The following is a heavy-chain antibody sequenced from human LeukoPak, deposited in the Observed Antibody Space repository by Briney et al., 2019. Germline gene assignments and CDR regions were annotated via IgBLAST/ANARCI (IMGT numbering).Heavy chain of an antibody. CDR2: MFPRDSDV. Sequence: GESLKISCKASGYSFADYWIGWVRQMPGKGPEFMAIMFPRDSDVRYSPSFQGLVTISADKSTSTAYLQWSSLKASDSAMYYCARHVAYRRWYYFDHWGQAALVTVSS. CDR1: GYSFADYW. V-gene: IGHV5-51*01. D-gene: IGHD2-15*01. CDR3: ARHVAYRRWYYFDH. J-gene: IGHJ4*02.